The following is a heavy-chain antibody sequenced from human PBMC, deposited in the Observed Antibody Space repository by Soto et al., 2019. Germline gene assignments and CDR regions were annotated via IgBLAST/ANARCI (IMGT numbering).Heavy chain of an antibody. CDR3: ARDSSIIVVEFDS. CDR1: GFTFSGYA. D-gene: IGHD3-22*01. V-gene: IGHV3-23*01. J-gene: IGHJ4*02. Sequence: VGSLRLSCEASGFTFSGYAMGWVRQAPGKGLEWVSIISAGGRNTFYADSVKGRFTISRDDSKKTLNLQMNSLRANDTAVYYCARDSSIIVVEFDSWGQGTQVTVSS. CDR2: ISAGGRNT.